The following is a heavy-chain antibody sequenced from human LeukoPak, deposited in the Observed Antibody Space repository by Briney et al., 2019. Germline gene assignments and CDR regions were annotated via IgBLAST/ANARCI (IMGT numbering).Heavy chain of an antibody. CDR2: INPSGGST. Sequence: ASVKVSCKASGYTFTSYGISWVRQAPGQGLEWMGIINPSGGSTSYAQKFQGRVTMTRDTSTSTVYMELSSLRSEDTAVYYCARVHPPLFPRYYYYYMDVWGKGTTVTVSS. CDR1: GYTFTSYG. J-gene: IGHJ6*03. V-gene: IGHV1-46*01. D-gene: IGHD2-21*01. CDR3: ARVHPPLFPRYYYYYMDV.